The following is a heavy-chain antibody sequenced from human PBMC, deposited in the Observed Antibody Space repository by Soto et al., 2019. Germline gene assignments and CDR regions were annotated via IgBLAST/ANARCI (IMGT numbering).Heavy chain of an antibody. CDR3: ARDGGPIGSSGYYYPLDY. CDR1: GFTFSSYA. J-gene: IGHJ4*02. Sequence: GGSLRLSCAASGFTFSSYAMHWVRQAPGKGLEWVAVISYDGSNKYYADSVKGRFTISRDNSKNTLYLQMNSLRAEDTAVYYCARDGGPIGSSGYYYPLDYWGQGTLVTVSS. CDR2: ISYDGSNK. D-gene: IGHD3-22*01. V-gene: IGHV3-30-3*01.